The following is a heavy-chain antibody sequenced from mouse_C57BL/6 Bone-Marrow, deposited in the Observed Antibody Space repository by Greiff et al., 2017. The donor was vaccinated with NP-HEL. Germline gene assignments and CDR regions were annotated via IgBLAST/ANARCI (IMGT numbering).Heavy chain of an antibody. CDR3: ASGIYYYGSSSYAMDY. J-gene: IGHJ4*01. D-gene: IGHD1-1*01. CDR2: INPYNGGT. V-gene: IGHV1-19*01. CDR1: GYTFTDYY. Sequence: VQLKQSGPVLVKPGASVKMSCKASGYTFTDYYMNWVKQSHGKSLEWIGVINPYNGGTSYNQKFKGKATLTVDKSSSTAYMQLSSLTSEDSAVYYCASGIYYYGSSSYAMDYWGQGTSVTVSS.